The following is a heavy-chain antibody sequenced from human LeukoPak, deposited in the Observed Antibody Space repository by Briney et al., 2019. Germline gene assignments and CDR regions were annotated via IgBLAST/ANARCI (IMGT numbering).Heavy chain of an antibody. CDR1: GFTFSRYG. V-gene: IGHV3-30*18. CDR2: ISYDGSNK. Sequence: GGSLRLSCAASGFTFSRYGMHWVRQAPGKGLEWVAVISYDGSNKYYADSVKGRFTISRDNSKNTLYLQMNSLRAEDTAVYYCAKEIIRLGELSPYFDYWGQGTLVTVSS. CDR3: AKEIIRLGELSPYFDY. J-gene: IGHJ4*02. D-gene: IGHD3-16*02.